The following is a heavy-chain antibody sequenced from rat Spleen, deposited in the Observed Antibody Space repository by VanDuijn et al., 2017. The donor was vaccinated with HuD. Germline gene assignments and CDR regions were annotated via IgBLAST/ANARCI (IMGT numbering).Heavy chain of an antibody. V-gene: IGHV2-65*01. CDR2: IRSGGNT. D-gene: IGHD1-12*03. CDR3: ARVVGTYYFDY. Sequence: QVQLKESGPGLVQPSQTLSLTCTVSGFSLPDYHVSWVRQTPGKELEWLGFIRSGGNTEYNSEFKSRLSISRDTSKNQVFLKMNSLKTVDTGVYYCARVVGTYYFDYWGQGVMVTVSS. J-gene: IGHJ2*01. CDR1: GFSLPDYH.